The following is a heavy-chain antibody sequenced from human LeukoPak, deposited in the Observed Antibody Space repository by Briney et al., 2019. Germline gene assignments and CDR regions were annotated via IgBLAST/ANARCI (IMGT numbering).Heavy chain of an antibody. CDR2: ISSSGSTI. CDR3: ARRTPQLIEVVDY. J-gene: IGHJ4*02. CDR1: GFTFSDYY. V-gene: IGHV3-11*04. D-gene: IGHD6-13*01. Sequence: GGSLRLSCAASGFTFSDYYMNWIRQAPGKGLEWLSYISSSGSTIKYADSVKGRSTISRDNAKNSLYLQMNSLRAEDTAVYYCARRTPQLIEVVDYWGQGTLVTVSS.